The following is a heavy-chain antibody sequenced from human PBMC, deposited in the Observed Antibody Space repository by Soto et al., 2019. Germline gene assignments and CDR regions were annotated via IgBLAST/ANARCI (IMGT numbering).Heavy chain of an antibody. CDR2: IYYSGST. CDR3: ATSQGAITFGGVIAPVAFDI. J-gene: IGHJ3*02. CDR1: GGSVSSGSYY. Sequence: PSETLSLTCTVSGGSVSSGSYYWSWIRQPPGKGLEWIGYIYYSGSTNYNPSLKSRVTISVDTSKNQFSLKLSSVTAADTAVYYCATSQGAITFGGVIAPVAFDIWGQGTMVTVSS. D-gene: IGHD3-16*02. V-gene: IGHV4-61*01.